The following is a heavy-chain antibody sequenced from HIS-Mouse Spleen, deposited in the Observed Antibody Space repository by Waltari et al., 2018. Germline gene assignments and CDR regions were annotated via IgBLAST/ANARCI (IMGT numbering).Heavy chain of an antibody. D-gene: IGHD6-13*01. CDR3: ATLSWGYEYNSFDY. CDR2: ISYDGSNK. J-gene: IGHJ4*02. Sequence: QVQLVESGGGVVQPGRSLRRSCAASGFTCSSLGRNWFRQAPGKGLEWVAVISYDGSNKYYADSVKGRFTISRDNSKNTLYLQMNSLRAEDTAVYYCATLSWGYEYNSFDYWGQGTLVTVSS. V-gene: IGHV3-30*03. CDR1: GFTCSSLG.